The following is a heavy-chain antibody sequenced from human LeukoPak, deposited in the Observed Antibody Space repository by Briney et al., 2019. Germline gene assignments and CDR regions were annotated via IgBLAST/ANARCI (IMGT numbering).Heavy chain of an antibody. Sequence: GASVKVSCKASGYTFTGYYMHWVRQAPGQGLEWMGWINPNSGGTNYAQKFQGRVTMTRDTSISTAYMELSRLRSDDTAVYYCARDLFSSGWHASEQAFDIWGQGTMVTVSS. D-gene: IGHD6-19*01. CDR3: ARDLFSSGWHASEQAFDI. CDR2: INPNSGGT. CDR1: GYTFTGYY. J-gene: IGHJ3*02. V-gene: IGHV1-2*02.